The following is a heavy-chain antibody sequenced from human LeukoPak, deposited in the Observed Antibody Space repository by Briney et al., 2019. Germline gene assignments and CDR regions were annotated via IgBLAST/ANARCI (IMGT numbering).Heavy chain of an antibody. D-gene: IGHD6-6*01. V-gene: IGHV4-59*01. Sequence: SETLSLTCTVSGGSISNYYWSWIRQPPGKGLEWIGYIYYSGSTKYNPSLKSRVTIPVDTSKNQFSLRLSPVTAADTAVYYCARDWGVSARPGYMDVWGKGTTVTVSS. J-gene: IGHJ6*03. CDR3: ARDWGVSARPGYMDV. CDR1: GGSISNYY. CDR2: IYYSGST.